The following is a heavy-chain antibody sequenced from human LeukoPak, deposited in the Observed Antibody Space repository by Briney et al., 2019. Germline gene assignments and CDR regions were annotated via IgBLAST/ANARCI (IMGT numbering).Heavy chain of an antibody. CDR2: IIPILGIA. J-gene: IGHJ3*02. CDR3: ASRENSGSYYGAFDI. V-gene: IGHV1-69*04. CDR1: GYTFTSYD. Sequence: SVKVSCKASGYTFTSYDINWVRQATGQGLEWMGRIIPILGIANYAQKFQGRVTITADKSTSTAYMELSSLRSEDTAVYYCASRENSGSYYGAFDIWGQGTMVTVSS. D-gene: IGHD1-26*01.